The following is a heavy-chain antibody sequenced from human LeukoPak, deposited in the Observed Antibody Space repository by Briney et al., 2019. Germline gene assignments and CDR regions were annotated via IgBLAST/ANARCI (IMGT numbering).Heavy chain of an antibody. J-gene: IGHJ4*02. CDR3: AKLRFGALTTLYFDS. CDR2: ISGSGGNT. D-gene: IGHD4/OR15-4a*01. V-gene: IGHV3-23*01. Sequence: GGSLRLSCVAPGFTVSNYGMGWVRQAPGKGLEWVSGISGSGGNTNYADSVKGRFTISRDNSKDTLYLQMSSLRAEDTAVFYCAKLRFGALTTLYFDSWGQGTLVTVSS. CDR1: GFTVSNYG.